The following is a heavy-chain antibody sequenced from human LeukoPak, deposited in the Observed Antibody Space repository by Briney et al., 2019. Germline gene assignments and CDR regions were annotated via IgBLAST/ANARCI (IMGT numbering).Heavy chain of an antibody. V-gene: IGHV7-4-1*02. CDR2: INTNTGNP. J-gene: IGHJ4*02. D-gene: IGHD3-10*01. CDR1: GYTFTSYA. Sequence: GASVKVSCKASGYTFTSYAMNWVRQAPGQGLEWMGWINTNTGNPTYAQGFTGRFVFSLDTSVSTAYLQISSLKAEDTAVYYCARGTQGVVWFGEFHFDYWGQGTLVTVSS. CDR3: ARGTQGVVWFGEFHFDY.